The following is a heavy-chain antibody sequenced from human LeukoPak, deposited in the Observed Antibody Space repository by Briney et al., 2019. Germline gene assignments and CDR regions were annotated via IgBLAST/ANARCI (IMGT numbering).Heavy chain of an antibody. Sequence: PGGSLRLSCEASGFTFSNYWMHWVRQTPGKGLVWVSRINTDGSGISYEDSVEGRFTISRDNAKNTLYLQMNSLRAEDSAFYYCASTNLASRLDVWGKGTTVTVSS. D-gene: IGHD6-6*01. V-gene: IGHV3-74*01. J-gene: IGHJ6*04. CDR3: ASTNLASRLDV. CDR1: GFTFSNYW. CDR2: INTDGSGI.